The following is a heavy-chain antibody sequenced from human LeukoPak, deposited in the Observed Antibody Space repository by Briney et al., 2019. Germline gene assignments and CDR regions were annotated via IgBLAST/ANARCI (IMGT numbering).Heavy chain of an antibody. CDR1: GFTFSSYG. Sequence: GRSLRLSCAASGFTFSSYGMHWVRQAPGKGLEWVAVISYDGGNKYYADSVKGRFTISRDNSKNTLDLQMNSLRAEDTAVYYCAKDRGWFFGAMDVWGQGTTVTVSS. J-gene: IGHJ6*02. V-gene: IGHV3-30*18. CDR3: AKDRGWFFGAMDV. CDR2: ISYDGGNK. D-gene: IGHD6-19*01.